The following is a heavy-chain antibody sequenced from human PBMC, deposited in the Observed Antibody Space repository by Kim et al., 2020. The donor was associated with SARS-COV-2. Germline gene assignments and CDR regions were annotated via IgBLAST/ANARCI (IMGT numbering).Heavy chain of an antibody. CDR2: IIPIFGTA. Sequence: SVKVSCKASGGTFSSYAISWVRQAPGQGLEWMGGIIPIFGTANYAQKFQGRVTITADESTSTAYMELSSLRSEDTAVYYCAREIFDIQLWFSGKTRKKYYFDYWGQGTLVTVSS. CDR3: AREIFDIQLWFSGKTRKKYYFDY. V-gene: IGHV1-69*13. J-gene: IGHJ4*02. CDR1: GGTFSSYA. D-gene: IGHD5-18*01.